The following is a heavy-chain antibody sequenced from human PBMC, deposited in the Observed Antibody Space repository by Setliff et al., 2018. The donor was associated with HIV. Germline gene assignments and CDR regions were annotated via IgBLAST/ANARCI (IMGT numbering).Heavy chain of an antibody. CDR1: GGPFSTYT. D-gene: IGHD3-16*01. V-gene: IGHV1-69*13. CDR2: ILPLLGST. CDR3: AGDKGGMPEHHYLDY. J-gene: IGHJ4*02. Sequence: SVKVSCKASGGPFSTYTITWVRQAPGQGLERIGGILPLLGSTNYAQKFQDRVTITADEFTNTAYMELKSLTSGDTAVYYCAGDKGGMPEHHYLDYWGQGTLVTVSS.